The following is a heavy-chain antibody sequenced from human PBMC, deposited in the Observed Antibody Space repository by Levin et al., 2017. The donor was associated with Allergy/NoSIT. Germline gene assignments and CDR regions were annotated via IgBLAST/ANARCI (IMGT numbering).Heavy chain of an antibody. D-gene: IGHD3-16*01. CDR1: GGSFSGYY. J-gene: IGHJ4*02. Sequence: GSLRLSCAVYGGSFSGYYWSWIRQPPGKGLEWIGEINHSGSTNYNPSLKSRVTISVDTSKNQFSLKLSSVTAADTAVYYCARGGMITFGGVKYWGQGTLVTVSS. CDR2: INHSGST. V-gene: IGHV4-34*01. CDR3: ARGGMITFGGVKY.